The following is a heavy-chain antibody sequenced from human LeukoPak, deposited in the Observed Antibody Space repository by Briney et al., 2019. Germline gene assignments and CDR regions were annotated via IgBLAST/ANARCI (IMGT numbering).Heavy chain of an antibody. Sequence: SETLSLTCTVSGGSISSYYWSWIRQPPGKGLEWIGYIYYSGSTNYNPSLKSRVTISVDRSKNQFSLKLSSVTAADTAVYYCARDGTYCSSTSCYTRSRSFDIWGQGTMVTVSS. CDR3: ARDGTYCSSTSCYTRSRSFDI. V-gene: IGHV4-59*12. J-gene: IGHJ3*02. D-gene: IGHD2-2*02. CDR1: GGSISSYY. CDR2: IYYSGST.